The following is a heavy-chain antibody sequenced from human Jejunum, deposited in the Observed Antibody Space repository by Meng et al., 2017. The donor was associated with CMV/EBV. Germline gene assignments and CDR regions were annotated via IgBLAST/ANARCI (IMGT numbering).Heavy chain of an antibody. D-gene: IGHD2-15*01. CDR3: ARSTSGPGDY. CDR2: IYYTGSS. V-gene: IGHV4-61*01. Sequence: CTVSGGSVTSGNYYWNWIRQPPGEGLEWIGWIYYTGSSSYNPSLKSRATITLDTSKNQFSLKVTSVTAADTAVYYCARSTSGPGDYWGQGTLVTVPQ. J-gene: IGHJ4*02. CDR1: GGSVTSGNYY.